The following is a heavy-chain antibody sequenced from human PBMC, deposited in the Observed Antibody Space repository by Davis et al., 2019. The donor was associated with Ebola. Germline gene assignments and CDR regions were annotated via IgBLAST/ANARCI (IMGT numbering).Heavy chain of an antibody. Sequence: ASVKVSCKASGYTFTSYYMHWVRQAPGQGLEWMGIINPSGGSTSYAQKFQGRVTMTRDTSTSTAYMELRSLRSEDTAVYYCAREGTWFGELLYYYGMDVWGQGTTVTVSS. CDR1: GYTFTSYY. CDR2: INPSGGST. CDR3: AREGTWFGELLYYYGMDV. D-gene: IGHD3-10*01. J-gene: IGHJ6*02. V-gene: IGHV1-46*03.